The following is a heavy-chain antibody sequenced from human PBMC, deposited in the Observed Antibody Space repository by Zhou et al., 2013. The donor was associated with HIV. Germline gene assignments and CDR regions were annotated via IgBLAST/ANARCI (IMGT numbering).Heavy chain of an antibody. CDR3: ARARQWGGASP. Sequence: QVQLVQSGAEVKKPGASVKVSCKASGYTFSNYDINWVRQATGQRLEWMGWMNPKSGNTGFAQKFQGRVILTRNTSINTAYMELTSLTFDDTAVYYCARARQWGGASPWGQGTLGHRLL. CDR1: GYTFSNYD. D-gene: IGHD2-21*01. J-gene: IGHJ5*02. V-gene: IGHV1-8*02. CDR2: MNPKSGNT.